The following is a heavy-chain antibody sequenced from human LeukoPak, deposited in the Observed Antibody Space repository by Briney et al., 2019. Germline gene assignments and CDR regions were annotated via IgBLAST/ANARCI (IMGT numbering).Heavy chain of an antibody. CDR3: ASSGYCSGGSCLREFDY. V-gene: IGHV1-18*01. Sequence: PWASVKVSCKASGYTFTSYGISWVRQAPGQGLEWMGWISAYNGNTNYAQKLQGRVTMTTDTSTSTAYMELRSLRSDDTAVYYCASSGYCSGGSCLREFDYWGQGTLVTVSS. D-gene: IGHD2-15*01. CDR1: GYTFTSYG. J-gene: IGHJ4*02. CDR2: ISAYNGNT.